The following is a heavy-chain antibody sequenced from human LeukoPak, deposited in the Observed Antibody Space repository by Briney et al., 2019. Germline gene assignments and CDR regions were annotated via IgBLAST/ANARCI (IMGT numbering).Heavy chain of an antibody. CDR2: ISISGNTI. V-gene: IGHV3-48*04. Sequence: GGSLRLSCAASGFTFSSYSMNWVRQAPGKGLEWVSYISISGNTIYYADSVEGRFTISRDNAKNSLSLQMNSLRAEDTAVYYCARDQGESYYYYGMDVWGQGTTVTVSS. CDR3: ARDQGESYYYYGMDV. CDR1: GFTFSSYS. J-gene: IGHJ6*02. D-gene: IGHD3-10*01.